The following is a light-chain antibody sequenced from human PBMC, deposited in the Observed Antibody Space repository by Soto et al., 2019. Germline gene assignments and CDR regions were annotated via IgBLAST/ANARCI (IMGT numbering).Light chain of an antibody. CDR3: QQYKSFSWT. V-gene: IGKV1-5*01. CDR1: QSVSTW. CDR2: DAS. Sequence: DIQMTQSPSTLSASVGHRVTITCRASQSVSTWLAWYQQKPGKAPNILIYDASSLQSGVPSRFSGSGSGTEFTLTISSLQPDDFATYYCQQYKSFSWTFGQGTKVEIK. J-gene: IGKJ1*01.